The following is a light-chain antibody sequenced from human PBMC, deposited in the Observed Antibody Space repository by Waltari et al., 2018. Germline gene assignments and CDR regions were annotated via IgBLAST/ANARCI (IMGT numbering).Light chain of an antibody. Sequence: TLSASVGDRVTITCRASQNINTYLAWYQQKPGKAPKLLIYEASSLETGVPSRFSGRGSGTEFTLTIRSLQPDDFATYYCQQYNGYIYTFGQGTRLEI. CDR3: QQYNGYIYT. J-gene: IGKJ2*01. V-gene: IGKV1-5*03. CDR2: EAS. CDR1: QNINTY.